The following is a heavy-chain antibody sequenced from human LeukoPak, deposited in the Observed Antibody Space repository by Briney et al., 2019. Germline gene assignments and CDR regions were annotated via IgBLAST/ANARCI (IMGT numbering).Heavy chain of an antibody. CDR3: ARSPHNSAWYEKWFDP. J-gene: IGHJ5*02. CDR1: GGSISTYY. CDR2: ISASGGT. V-gene: IGHV4-4*08. Sequence: SGTLSLTCTVSGGSISTYYWSWIRQSPGKGLEWIADISASGGTNYNPSLESRVTVSIDSSKNQFSLKLSSVTAADTAVFYCARSPHNSAWYEKWFDPWGQGTLVTVSS. D-gene: IGHD6-19*01.